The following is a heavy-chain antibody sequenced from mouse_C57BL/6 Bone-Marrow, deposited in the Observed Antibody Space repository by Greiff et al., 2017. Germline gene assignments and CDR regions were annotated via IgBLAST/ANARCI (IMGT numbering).Heavy chain of an antibody. CDR2: IWSGGST. D-gene: IGHD6-1*01. V-gene: IGHV2-2*01. CDR3: ASQPDYYAMDY. CDR1: GFSLTSYG. J-gene: IGHJ4*01. Sequence: VQLQQSGPGLVQPSQSLSITCTVSGFSLTSYGVHWVRQSPGKGLEWLGVIWSGGSTDYNAAFISRLSISKDNSKSQVFFKMNSLQADDTAIYYCASQPDYYAMDYWGQGTSGTVSS.